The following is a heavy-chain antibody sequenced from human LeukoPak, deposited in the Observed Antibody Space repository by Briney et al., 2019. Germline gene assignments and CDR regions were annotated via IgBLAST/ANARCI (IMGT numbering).Heavy chain of an antibody. CDR3: ARGGQAYSSSWYPSDY. Sequence: GGSLRLSCAASGFTFSSYSMNWVCQAPGKGLEWVSYISSSSSTIYYADSVKGRFTISRDNAKNSLYLQMNSLRAEDTAVYYCARGGQAYSSSWYPSDYWGQGTLVTVSS. D-gene: IGHD6-13*01. V-gene: IGHV3-48*01. CDR2: ISSSSSTI. CDR1: GFTFSSYS. J-gene: IGHJ4*02.